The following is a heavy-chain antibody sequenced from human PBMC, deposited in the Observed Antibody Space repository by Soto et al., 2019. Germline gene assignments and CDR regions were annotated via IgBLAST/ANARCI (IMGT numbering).Heavy chain of an antibody. CDR3: AKDEKWRGEYYYYGMDV. CDR2: ISWNSGSI. Sequence: GGSLRLSCAASGFTFDDYAMHWVRQAPGKGLEWVSGISWNSGSIGYADSVKGRFTISRDNAKNSLYLQMNSLRAEDTALYYCAKDEKWRGEYYYYGMDVWGQGTTVTVSS. D-gene: IGHD5-12*01. V-gene: IGHV3-9*01. J-gene: IGHJ6*02. CDR1: GFTFDDYA.